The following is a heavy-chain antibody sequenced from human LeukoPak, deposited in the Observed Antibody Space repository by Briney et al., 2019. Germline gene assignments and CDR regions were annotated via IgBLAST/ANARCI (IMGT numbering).Heavy chain of an antibody. CDR3: ASRYCTSANCYAFDI. CDR1: GFTFSSYS. V-gene: IGHV3-21*01. J-gene: IGHJ3*02. CDR2: ISSDSNYI. Sequence: GGSLRLSCAASGFTFSSYSMNWVRQAPGKGLEWVSSISSDSNYIFYADSVQGRFTISRDNAENSLFLQMNSLRAEDTAVYYCASRYCTSANCYAFDIWGQGTMVTVSS. D-gene: IGHD2-2*01.